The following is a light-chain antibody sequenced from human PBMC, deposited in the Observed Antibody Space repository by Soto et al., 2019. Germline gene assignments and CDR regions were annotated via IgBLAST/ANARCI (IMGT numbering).Light chain of an antibody. CDR1: QSIGHY. CDR2: SAS. V-gene: IGKV1-39*01. CDR3: QQSDISPPWT. Sequence: DIRLTQSPSSLSASIGDRVTITCRASQSIGHYLNWYQQKRGKAPQLLIYSASTLHSGVPSRFSGSGSGTNFTLTISSLQPDDFETYFGQQSDISPPWTFGQGTQVELK. J-gene: IGKJ1*01.